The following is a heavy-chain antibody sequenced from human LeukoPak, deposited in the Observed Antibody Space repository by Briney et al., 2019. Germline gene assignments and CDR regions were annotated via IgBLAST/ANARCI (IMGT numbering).Heavy chain of an antibody. J-gene: IGHJ4*02. D-gene: IGHD3-10*01. CDR3: ARGSGSGSYGYYFDY. CDR1: GGSISSSSYY. Sequence: PSETLSLTCTVPGGSISSSSYYWGWIRQPPGKGLEWIGSIYYSGSTYYNPSLKSRVTISVDTSKNPFSLKLSSVTAADTAVYYCARGSGSGSYGYYFDYWGQGTLVTVSS. CDR2: IYYSGST. V-gene: IGHV4-39*07.